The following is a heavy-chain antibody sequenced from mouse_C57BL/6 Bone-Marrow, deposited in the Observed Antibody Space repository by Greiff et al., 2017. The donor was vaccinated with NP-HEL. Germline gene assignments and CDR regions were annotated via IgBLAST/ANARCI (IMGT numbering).Heavy chain of an antibody. CDR2: IWRGGST. Sequence: VKLVESGPGLVQPSQSLSITCTVSGFSLTSYGVHWVRQSPGKGLEWLGVIWRGGSTDYNAAFMSRLSITKDNSKSQVFFKMNSLQADDTAIYYCAKKSTVVATDYAMDYWGQGTSVTVSS. V-gene: IGHV2-5*01. J-gene: IGHJ4*01. CDR1: GFSLTSYG. CDR3: AKKSTVVATDYAMDY. D-gene: IGHD1-1*01.